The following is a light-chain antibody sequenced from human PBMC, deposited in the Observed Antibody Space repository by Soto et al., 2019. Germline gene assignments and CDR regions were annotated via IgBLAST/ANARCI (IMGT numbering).Light chain of an antibody. J-gene: IGKJ1*01. V-gene: IGKV1-5*03. CDR1: QTISSG. CDR2: KAS. Sequence: EIRVSQSPATLSGSIGDRVTITCRASQTISSGLAWYQQKPGKAPKLLIYKASTLKSGVPSRFSGSGSGTEFTLTISSLQPDDFATYYCQHYNSYSEAFGQGTKV. CDR3: QHYNSYSEA.